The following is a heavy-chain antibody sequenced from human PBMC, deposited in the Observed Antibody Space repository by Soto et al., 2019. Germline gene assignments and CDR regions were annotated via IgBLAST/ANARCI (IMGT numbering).Heavy chain of an antibody. CDR1: GGSISSGGYY. Sequence: PSETLSLTCTVSGGSISSGGYYWSWIRQHPGKGLEWIGYIYYSGSTYYNPSLKSRVTISVDTSKNQFPLKLSSVTAADTAVYYCARDRPDYYGSGTAPGPFDYWGQGTLVTVSS. V-gene: IGHV4-31*03. D-gene: IGHD3-10*01. CDR2: IYYSGST. CDR3: ARDRPDYYGSGTAPGPFDY. J-gene: IGHJ4*02.